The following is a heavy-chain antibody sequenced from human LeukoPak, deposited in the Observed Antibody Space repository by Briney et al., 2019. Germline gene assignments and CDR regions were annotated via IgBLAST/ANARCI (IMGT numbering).Heavy chain of an antibody. CDR2: ISSSSSYT. CDR1: GFTFSSYS. J-gene: IGHJ5*02. D-gene: IGHD6-13*01. CDR3: AREPGITAGGNP. V-gene: IGHV3-21*01. Sequence: AGGSLRLSCAASGFTFSSYSMNWVRQAPGKGLEWVSSISSSSSYTYYADSVKGRFTISRDNAKNSLYLQMNSLRAEDTAVYYCAREPGITAGGNPWGQGTLVPVSS.